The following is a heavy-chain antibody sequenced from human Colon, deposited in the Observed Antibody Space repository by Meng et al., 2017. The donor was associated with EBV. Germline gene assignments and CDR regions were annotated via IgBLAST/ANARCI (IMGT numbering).Heavy chain of an antibody. CDR1: GGSISSSNW. J-gene: IGHJ2*01. Sequence: QGQFQESGPGLVKPSETLSLTCAVSGGSISSSNWWGWVRQSPEKGLEWIGEIFHSGLTNYNPSLQSRVTISVDKSKNQFSLEVTSVTAADTAIYYCMRDLLVLEKDEVWGRGTLVTVSS. V-gene: IGHV4-4*02. CDR3: MRDLLVLEKDEV. CDR2: IFHSGLT. D-gene: IGHD1-1*01.